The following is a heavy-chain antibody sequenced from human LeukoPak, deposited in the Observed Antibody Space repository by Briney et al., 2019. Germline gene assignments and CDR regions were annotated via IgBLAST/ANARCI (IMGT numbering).Heavy chain of an antibody. CDR3: ARDGPGGAARMVYYYYYMDV. D-gene: IGHD6-6*01. CDR1: GYTFTSYG. Sequence: EASVKVSCKASGYTFTSYGISWVRQAPGQGLEWMGWISAYNGNTNYAQKLQGRVTMTTDTSTSTAYMELRSLRSDDTAVYYCARDGPGGAARMVYYYYYMDVWGKGTPVTVSS. CDR2: ISAYNGNT. J-gene: IGHJ6*03. V-gene: IGHV1-18*01.